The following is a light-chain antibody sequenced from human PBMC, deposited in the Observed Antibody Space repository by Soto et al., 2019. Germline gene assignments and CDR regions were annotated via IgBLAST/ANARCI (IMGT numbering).Light chain of an antibody. J-gene: IGKJ5*01. CDR2: DAS. CDR3: QQRSNWIT. V-gene: IGKV3-11*01. Sequence: EIVLTQSPANLFLSTGEGATLSCRASQSVSSYLAWYQQRPGKAPRLLIYDASNRATGIPARLSGSGSGTDFTLTISSLEPEDFAVYYCQQRSNWITFGQGTRLEIK. CDR1: QSVSSY.